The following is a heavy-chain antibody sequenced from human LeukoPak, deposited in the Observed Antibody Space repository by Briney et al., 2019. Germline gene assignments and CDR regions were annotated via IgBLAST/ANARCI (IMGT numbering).Heavy chain of an antibody. CDR3: ATDPLRWSGYPC. Sequence: GASVKVSCKVSGYTLTELSMHWVRQAPGKGLEWMGGFDPEDGEAIYAQKFQGRVTMTEDTSTDAAYMELSSLRSEDTAVYYCATDPLRWSGYPCWGQGTLVTVSS. CDR1: GYTLTELS. D-gene: IGHD3-3*01. J-gene: IGHJ4*02. V-gene: IGHV1-24*01. CDR2: FDPEDGEA.